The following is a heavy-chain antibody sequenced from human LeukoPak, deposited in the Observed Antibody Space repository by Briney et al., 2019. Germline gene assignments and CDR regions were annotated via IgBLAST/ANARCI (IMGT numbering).Heavy chain of an antibody. J-gene: IGHJ4*02. CDR2: IAVGSGNT. Sequence: SVKVSCKASGFTFTSSAIQWVRQARGQRLEWIGWIAVGSGNTNYAQKFQERVTITRDMSTSTAYMELSGLRSEDTAVYYCAADQTGVGYCDGDCYSYWGQGALVTVSS. CDR1: GFTFTSSA. D-gene: IGHD2-21*01. V-gene: IGHV1-58*02. CDR3: AADQTGVGYCDGDCYSY.